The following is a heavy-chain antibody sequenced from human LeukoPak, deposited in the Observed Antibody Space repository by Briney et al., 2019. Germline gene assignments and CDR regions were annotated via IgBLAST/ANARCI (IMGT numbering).Heavy chain of an antibody. CDR1: GGSISTYY. CDR3: ARDSGLDV. Sequence: SETLSLTCTVSGGSISTYYWSWIRQSPGKGLEWIGYIYYTGSTNCNPSLKSRVTISVDTSKNQFSLKLSSVTAADTAVYYCARDSGLDVWGQGTTVTVSS. V-gene: IGHV4-59*01. CDR2: IYYTGST. D-gene: IGHD3-10*01. J-gene: IGHJ6*02.